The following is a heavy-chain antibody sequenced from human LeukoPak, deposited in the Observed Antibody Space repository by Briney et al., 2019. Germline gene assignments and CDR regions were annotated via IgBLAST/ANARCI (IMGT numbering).Heavy chain of an antibody. D-gene: IGHD2-15*01. CDR3: ARGPPYCSGGSCYSNWFDP. Sequence: SETLSLTCAVYGGSFSGYYWSWIRQPPGKGLEWIGEINHSGSTNYNPSLKSRVTISVDTSKNQFSLKLSSVTAADTAVYYCARGPPYCSGGSCYSNWFDPWGQGTLVTVSP. CDR2: INHSGST. V-gene: IGHV4-34*01. CDR1: GGSFSGYY. J-gene: IGHJ5*02.